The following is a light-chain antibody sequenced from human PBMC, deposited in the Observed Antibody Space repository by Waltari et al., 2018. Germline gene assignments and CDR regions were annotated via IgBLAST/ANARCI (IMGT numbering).Light chain of an antibody. V-gene: IGKV1-39*01. Sequence: DIQMTQSPSSLSASVGDRVTIPCRASQSISSYLNWYQQKPGKAPKLLIYAASSLQSVVPSRFSGSGSGTDFTLTISSLQPEDFATYYCQQSYSTPPFTFGPGTKVDIK. J-gene: IGKJ3*01. CDR3: QQSYSTPPFT. CDR1: QSISSY. CDR2: AAS.